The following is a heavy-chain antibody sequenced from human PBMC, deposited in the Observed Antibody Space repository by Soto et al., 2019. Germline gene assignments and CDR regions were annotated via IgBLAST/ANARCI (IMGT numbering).Heavy chain of an antibody. CDR2: ISYDGSNK. CDR3: ARDAYDYDDTSGYYRH. Sequence: PGGSLRLSCAASGFTFNNYAMHWVRQAPGKGLEWVALISYDGSNKYYADSVKGRFTISRDNSKNTLYLQMNSLRAEDTAVYYCARDAYDYDDTSGYYRHWGQGTLVTVAS. V-gene: IGHV3-30-3*01. D-gene: IGHD3-22*01. J-gene: IGHJ4*02. CDR1: GFTFNNYA.